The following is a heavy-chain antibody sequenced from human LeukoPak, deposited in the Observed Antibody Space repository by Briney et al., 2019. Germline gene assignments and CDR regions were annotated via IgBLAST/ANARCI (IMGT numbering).Heavy chain of an antibody. J-gene: IGHJ3*02. Sequence: GGSLRLSCAASGFTFSNYAFHWARQAPGKGLEYVSAINDNGDTTYYADSVKGRFTISRDISKNTLCLQMVSLRTEDMAVYYCARGHRSSWVDAFDIWGQGIMVTVSS. CDR3: ARGHRSSWVDAFDI. CDR2: INDNGDTT. D-gene: IGHD6-13*01. CDR1: GFTFSNYA. V-gene: IGHV3-64*02.